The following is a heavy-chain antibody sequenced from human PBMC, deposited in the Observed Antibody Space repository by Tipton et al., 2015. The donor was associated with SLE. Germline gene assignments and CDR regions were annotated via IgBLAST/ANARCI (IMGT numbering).Heavy chain of an antibody. D-gene: IGHD3-3*01. Sequence: TLSLTCTVSGGSISSGSYYWSWIRQPAGKGLEWIGRIYTSGSTNYNPSLKSRVTISVDTSRNQFSRKLSPVTAADTAVYYCARDLEWLFGWFDPWGQGTLVTVSS. CDR3: ARDLEWLFGWFDP. J-gene: IGHJ5*02. V-gene: IGHV4-61*02. CDR1: GGSISSGSYY. CDR2: IYTSGST.